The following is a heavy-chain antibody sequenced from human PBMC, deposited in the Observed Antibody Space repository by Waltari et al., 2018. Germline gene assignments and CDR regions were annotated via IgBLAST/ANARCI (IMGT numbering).Heavy chain of an antibody. CDR3: ARGGGGDWEWFDP. D-gene: IGHD2-21*02. J-gene: IGHJ5*02. CDR2: IYYTGST. CDR1: GGSISGFY. Sequence: QVQLQESGPSLLKPSETLSLICTVSGGSISGFYWSWVRQPPGKGLDWIGYIYYTGSTNFHPSLTSRLTMSVDTSKNPFSLNLISVTAADTAFYYCARGGGGDWEWFDPWGPGTLVTVSS. V-gene: IGHV4-59*01.